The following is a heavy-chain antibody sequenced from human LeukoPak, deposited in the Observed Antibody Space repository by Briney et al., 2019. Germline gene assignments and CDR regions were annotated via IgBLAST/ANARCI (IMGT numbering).Heavy chain of an antibody. V-gene: IGHV3-30*02. Sequence: GGSLRLSCAASGFTFSRYGMHWVRQAPGKGLEWVAFIRYDESDKKYKDSVKGRFTVSKDNSKNTLSLQMHSLRVEDTAVYYCATHYYASGNYYNPIFYWGQGALVTVSS. J-gene: IGHJ4*02. D-gene: IGHD3-10*01. CDR1: GFTFSRYG. CDR3: ATHYYASGNYYNPIFY. CDR2: IRYDESDK.